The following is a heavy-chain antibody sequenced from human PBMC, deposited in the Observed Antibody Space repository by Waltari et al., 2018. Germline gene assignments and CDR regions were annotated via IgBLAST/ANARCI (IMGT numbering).Heavy chain of an antibody. V-gene: IGHV4-34*02. D-gene: IGHD2-15*01. CDR1: GVPFSGYY. Sequence: QVQLQQWGAGQLQPSETLSLTCAVYGVPFSGYYWGWIRQPPGKGLEWIGEINHDGNINRNPALRSRLTMLIDTSKSQFALKLNSVTAADTGVYYCVRLEDCTGPGGNCYSADSFAMDVWGQGTMVTVSS. CDR2: INHDGNI. J-gene: IGHJ6*02. CDR3: VRLEDCTGPGGNCYSADSFAMDV.